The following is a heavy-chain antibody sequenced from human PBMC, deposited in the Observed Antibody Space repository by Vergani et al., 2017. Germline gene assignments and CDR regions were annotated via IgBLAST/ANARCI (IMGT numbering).Heavy chain of an antibody. Sequence: EVQLVESGGGLVQPGGSLRLSCAAPGFTFSRYWMSWVRQAPGKGLEWVANRKKVGSEKYYVDSVKGRFTISRDNAKNSLYLQMNSLRAEDTAVYYCARDPGVSGYDRGDYFDYWGQGTLVTVSS. CDR2: RKKVGSEK. V-gene: IGHV3-7*01. CDR1: GFTFSRYW. J-gene: IGHJ4*02. D-gene: IGHD5-12*01. CDR3: ARDPGVSGYDRGDYFDY.